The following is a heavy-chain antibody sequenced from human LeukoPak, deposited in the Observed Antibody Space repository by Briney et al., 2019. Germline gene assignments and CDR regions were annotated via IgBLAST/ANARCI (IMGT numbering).Heavy chain of an antibody. CDR3: ASGRRRAVAGGNTFDI. Sequence: SETLSLTCTVSGGSISSGGYYWSCIRQPPGKGLECIGYIYHSGSTYYNPSLKSRVTISVDRSKHQFSLKLSSVTAADTAVYYCASGRRRAVAGGNTFDIWGQGTMVTVSS. J-gene: IGHJ3*02. V-gene: IGHV4-30-2*01. CDR1: GGSISSGGYY. CDR2: IYHSGST. D-gene: IGHD6-19*01.